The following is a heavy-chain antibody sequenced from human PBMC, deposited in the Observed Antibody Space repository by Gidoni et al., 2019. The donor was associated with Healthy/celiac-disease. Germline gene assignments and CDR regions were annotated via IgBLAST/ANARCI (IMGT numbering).Heavy chain of an antibody. J-gene: IGHJ4*02. CDR3: ARKRGRCSSTSCYITGRTFDY. V-gene: IGHV4-34*01. D-gene: IGHD2-2*02. CDR2: INHSGST. Sequence: QVQLQQWGAGLLKPSETLSLTCAVYGGSFSGYYWSWIRQPPGKGLEWIGEINHSGSTNYNPSLKSRVTISVDTSKNQFSLKLSSVTAADTAVYYCARKRGRCSSTSCYITGRTFDYWGQGTLVTVSS. CDR1: GGSFSGYY.